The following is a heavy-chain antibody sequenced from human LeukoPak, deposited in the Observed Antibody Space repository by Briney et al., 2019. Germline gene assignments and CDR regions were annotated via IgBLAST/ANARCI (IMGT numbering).Heavy chain of an antibody. Sequence: GGSLRLSCAASGFTFSNYMMHWVRQAAGKGLVWVSRIKSDGITITYADSVKGRFTISRDNAKNTLYLQMNSLRAEDTAVYYCLRDLNWSLDQWGQGTLVTVSS. CDR3: LRDLNWSLDQ. CDR2: IKSDGITI. V-gene: IGHV3-74*01. CDR1: GFTFSNYM. D-gene: IGHD1-20*01. J-gene: IGHJ4*02.